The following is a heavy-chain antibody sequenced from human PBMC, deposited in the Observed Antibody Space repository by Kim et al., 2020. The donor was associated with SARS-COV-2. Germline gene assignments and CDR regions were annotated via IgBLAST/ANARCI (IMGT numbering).Heavy chain of an antibody. CDR3: ARAPYYDSSGYSPFDC. J-gene: IGHJ4*02. V-gene: IGHV1-69*13. Sequence: SVKVSCKASGGTFSSYAISWVRQAPGQGLEWMGGIIPIFGTANYAQKFQGRVTITADESTSTAYMELSSLRSEDTAVYYCARAPYYDSSGYSPFDCWGQGTLVTVSS. CDR2: IIPIFGTA. CDR1: GGTFSSYA. D-gene: IGHD3-22*01.